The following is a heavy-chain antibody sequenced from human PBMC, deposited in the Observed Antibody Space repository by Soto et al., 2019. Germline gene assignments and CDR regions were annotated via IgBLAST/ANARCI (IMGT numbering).Heavy chain of an antibody. Sequence: EVQLVESGGVVVQPGGSLRLSCAASGFTFDDYTMHWVRQAPGKGLEWVSLISWDGGSTYYADSVKGRFTISRDNSKNSLYLQMNSLRTEDTALYYCEKVSVDNGMDVWGQGTTVTVSS. D-gene: IGHD6-19*01. CDR1: GFTFDDYT. J-gene: IGHJ6*02. V-gene: IGHV3-43*01. CDR2: ISWDGGST. CDR3: EKVSVDNGMDV.